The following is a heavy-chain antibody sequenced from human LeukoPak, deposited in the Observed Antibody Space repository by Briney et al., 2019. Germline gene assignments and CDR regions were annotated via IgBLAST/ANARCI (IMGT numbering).Heavy chain of an antibody. V-gene: IGHV1-69*06. CDR2: IIPIFGTA. J-gene: IGHJ5*02. D-gene: IGHD2-21*02. Sequence: ASVKVSCKASGGTFSSYAISWVRQAPGQGLEWMGGIIPIFGTANYAQKFQGRVTITADKSTSTAYMELSSLRSEDAAVYYCAAYCGGDCYSWFDPWGQGTLVTVSS. CDR1: GGTFSSYA. CDR3: AAYCGGDCYSWFDP.